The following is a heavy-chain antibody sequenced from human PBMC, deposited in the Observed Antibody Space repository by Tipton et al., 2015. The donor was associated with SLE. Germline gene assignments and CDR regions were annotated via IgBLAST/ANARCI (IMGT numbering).Heavy chain of an antibody. J-gene: IGHJ4*02. CDR1: GGSISSYY. V-gene: IGHV4-39*01. Sequence: TLSLTCTVSGGSISSYYWSWIRQPPGKGLEWIGTIYYSGSTYYNPSLKSRVTISIDTSKNQFSLKLSSVTAADTAVYYCARRSGRPSNFDYWGQGTLVTVSS. D-gene: IGHD6-6*01. CDR2: IYYSGST. CDR3: ARRSGRPSNFDY.